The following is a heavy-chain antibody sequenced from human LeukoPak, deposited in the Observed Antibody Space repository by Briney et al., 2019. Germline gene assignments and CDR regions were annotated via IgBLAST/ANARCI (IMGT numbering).Heavy chain of an antibody. Sequence: GGSLRLSCAASGFTFSSYAMHWVRQAPGKGLEYVSAISSNGGSTYYANSVKGRFTISRDNSKNTLYLQMGSLRAEDMAVYYCARVAPSSIAVAGTRGNWFDPWGQGTLVTVSS. CDR1: GFTFSSYA. CDR3: ARVAPSSIAVAGTRGNWFDP. V-gene: IGHV3-64*01. D-gene: IGHD6-19*01. J-gene: IGHJ5*02. CDR2: ISSNGGST.